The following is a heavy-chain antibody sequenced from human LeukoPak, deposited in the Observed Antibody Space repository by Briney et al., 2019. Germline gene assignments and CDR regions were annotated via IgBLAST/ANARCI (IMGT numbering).Heavy chain of an antibody. D-gene: IGHD6-13*01. CDR1: GFTFSSYG. V-gene: IGHV3-30*18. Sequence: GGSLRLSCAASGFTFSSYGMHWVRQAPGKGLEWVAVISYDGSNKYYADSVKGRFTISRDNSKNTLYLQMNSLSSEDTAVYYCAKSMGSSSAYRFEYWGQGTLVTVSS. CDR3: AKSMGSSSAYRFEY. J-gene: IGHJ4*02. CDR2: ISYDGSNK.